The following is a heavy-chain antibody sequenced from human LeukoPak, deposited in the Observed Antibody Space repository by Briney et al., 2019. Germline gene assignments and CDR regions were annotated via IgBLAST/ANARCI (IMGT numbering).Heavy chain of an antibody. D-gene: IGHD2-8*01. CDR2: ISTYIGNT. CDR1: GYTFTSYG. CDR3: AGSLGYCTSNVCYLKY. Sequence: ASVKVSCKASGYTFTSYGISWVRQAPGQGLEWMGWISTYIGNTNYAQKLQGRVTMTTDTSTSTAYMELRSLRSDDTAVYYCAGSLGYCTSNVCYLKYWGQGTLVTVSS. V-gene: IGHV1-18*01. J-gene: IGHJ4*02.